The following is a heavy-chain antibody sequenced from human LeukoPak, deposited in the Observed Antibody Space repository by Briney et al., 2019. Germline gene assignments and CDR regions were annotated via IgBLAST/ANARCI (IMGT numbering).Heavy chain of an antibody. CDR2: FDPEDGET. J-gene: IGHJ3*02. D-gene: IGHD5-18*01. CDR1: GYTLTELS. V-gene: IGHV1-24*01. CDR3: AKDLRGVRGYSYGDAFDI. Sequence: ASVKVSCKVSGYTLTELSMHWVRQAPGKGLEWMGGFDPEDGETIYAQKFQGRVTMTEDTSTDTAYMELSSLRSEDTAVYYCAKDLRGVRGYSYGDAFDIWGQGTMVTVSS.